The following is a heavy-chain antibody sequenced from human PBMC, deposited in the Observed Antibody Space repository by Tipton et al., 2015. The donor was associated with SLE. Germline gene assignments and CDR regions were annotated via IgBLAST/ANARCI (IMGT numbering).Heavy chain of an antibody. Sequence: TLSLTCAVYGGSFSGYYWSCIRQPPGKGLEWIGEINHSGSTNYNPSLKSRVTISVDTSKNQFSLKLSSVTAADTAVYYCARGRSIFGVVIEDYWGQGTLVTVSS. CDR3: ARGRSIFGVVIEDY. J-gene: IGHJ4*02. D-gene: IGHD3-3*01. V-gene: IGHV4-34*01. CDR2: INHSGST. CDR1: GGSFSGYY.